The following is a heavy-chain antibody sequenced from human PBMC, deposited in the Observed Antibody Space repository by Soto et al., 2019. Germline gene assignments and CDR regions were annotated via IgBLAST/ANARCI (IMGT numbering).Heavy chain of an antibody. CDR3: ARRDKGSHAFEI. CDR2: IYYSGST. CDR1: GGSISSYY. D-gene: IGHD3-10*01. V-gene: IGHV4-59*08. J-gene: IGHJ3*02. Sequence: SETLSLTCTVSGGSISSYYWSWIRQPPGKGLEWIGYIYYSGSTNYNPSLKSRVTISVDTSKNQFSLKLSSVTAADTAVYYCARRDKGSHAFEIWGQGTMVTVSS.